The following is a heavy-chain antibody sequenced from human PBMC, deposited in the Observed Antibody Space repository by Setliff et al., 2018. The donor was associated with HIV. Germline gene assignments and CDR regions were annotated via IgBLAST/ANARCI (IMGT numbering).Heavy chain of an antibody. D-gene: IGHD6-19*01. CDR3: ARRSGWSEDY. Sequence: SETLSLTCTVTGYSISSGYYWAWIRQPPGKGLEWIGHIYHAGNTYYNPSLKSRVTISVDTSKNQISLRLNSLTAADTALYYCARRSGWSEDYWGQGTLVTVSS. CDR1: GYSISSGYY. CDR2: IYHAGNT. J-gene: IGHJ4*02. V-gene: IGHV4-38-2*02.